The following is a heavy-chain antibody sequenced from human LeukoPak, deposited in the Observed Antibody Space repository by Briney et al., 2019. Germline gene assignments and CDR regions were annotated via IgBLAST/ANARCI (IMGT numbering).Heavy chain of an antibody. D-gene: IGHD2-2*01. CDR3: SRGDRDLYCSSTSCSPVL. CDR1: GFTFSSYS. V-gene: IGHV3-21*01. J-gene: IGHJ4*02. Sequence: GGSLRLSCVASGFTFSSYSMNWVRQAPGKGLEWVSSISSSSSYIYYADSVKGRFTISRDNAKNSLYLQMNSLRAEDTAVYYCSRGDRDLYCSSTSCSPVLGGQGTLVTVSS. CDR2: ISSSSSYI.